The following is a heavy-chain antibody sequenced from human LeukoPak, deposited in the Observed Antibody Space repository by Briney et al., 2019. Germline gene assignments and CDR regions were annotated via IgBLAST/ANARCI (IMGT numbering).Heavy chain of an antibody. CDR2: IHYSGST. V-gene: IGHV4-59*01. CDR3: ARNSHGGWFDY. J-gene: IGHJ4*02. D-gene: IGHD4-23*01. CDR1: GGSISSYY. Sequence: SETLSLTCAVSGGSISSYYWSWIRQPPGKGLEWIGYIHYSGSTNYNPSLKSRVTISVDTSKNQFSLKLSSVTAADTAVYYCARNSHGGWFDYWGQGTLVTVSS.